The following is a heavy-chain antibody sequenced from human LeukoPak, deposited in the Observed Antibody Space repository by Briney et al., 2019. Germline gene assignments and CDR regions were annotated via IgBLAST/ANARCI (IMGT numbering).Heavy chain of an antibody. D-gene: IGHD2-2*01. Sequence: PSETLSLTCTVSGGSISGSSYYWGWIRQPPGKGLEWIGSICCGGSSYYTPSLKSRITISVATSKNQFSLNLSSVTAAGTAVYYCAGHTSWYNWFDPWGQRTLVTVSS. V-gene: IGHV4-39*01. CDR2: ICCGGSS. J-gene: IGHJ5*02. CDR1: GGSISGSSYY. CDR3: AGHTSWYNWFDP.